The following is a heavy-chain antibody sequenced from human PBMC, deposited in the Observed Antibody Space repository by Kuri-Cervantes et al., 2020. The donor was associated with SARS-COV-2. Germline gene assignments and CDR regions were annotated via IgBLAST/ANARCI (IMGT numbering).Heavy chain of an antibody. CDR3: ARARSSGWEDDAFDI. V-gene: IGHV4-34*01. CDR2: INHSGST. D-gene: IGHD6-19*01. J-gene: IGHJ3*02. Sequence: SQTLSLTCAVYGGSFSGYYWSWIRQPPGKGLEWIGEINHSGSTNYNPSLKSRVTISVDTSKNQFSLKLSSVTAADTAVYYCARARSSGWEDDAFDIWGQRTMVTVSS. CDR1: GGSFSGYY.